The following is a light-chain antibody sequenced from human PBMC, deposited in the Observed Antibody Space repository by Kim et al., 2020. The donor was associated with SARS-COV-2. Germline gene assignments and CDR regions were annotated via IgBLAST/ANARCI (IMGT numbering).Light chain of an antibody. CDR1: QDIKNY. J-gene: IGKJ1*01. V-gene: IGKV1-33*01. CDR3: QQYNNLPWT. CDR2: DAS. Sequence: DIQMTQSPSSLSASVGDRVTITCQASQDIKNYLNWYKQKPGIAPKLLIYDASTLETGVPSRFSGSASGTDFTFTITSLQPEDIATYYCQQYNNLPWTFGQGTKVDIK.